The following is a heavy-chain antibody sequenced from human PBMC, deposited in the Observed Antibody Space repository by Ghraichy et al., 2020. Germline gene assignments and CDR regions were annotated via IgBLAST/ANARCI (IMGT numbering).Heavy chain of an antibody. J-gene: IGHJ6*02. D-gene: IGHD6-6*01. Sequence: SETLSLTCTVSGGSISSSSYYWGWIRQPPGKGLEWIGSIYYSGSTYYNPSLKSRVTISVDTSKNQFSLKLSSVTAADTAVYYCARRGSIAAIMDVWGQGTTVTVSS. CDR1: GGSISSSSYY. CDR3: ARRGSIAAIMDV. CDR2: IYYSGST. V-gene: IGHV4-39*01.